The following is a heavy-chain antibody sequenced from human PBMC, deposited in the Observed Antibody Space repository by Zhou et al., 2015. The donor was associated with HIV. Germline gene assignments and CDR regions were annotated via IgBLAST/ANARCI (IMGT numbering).Heavy chain of an antibody. Sequence: QVQLVQSGAEVKKPGASVNVSCRASGGTFSSFPISWVRQAPGQGLEWMGGIIPIYGTVKYAQNFQGRVTITADERTSTASMELSSLRSEDTAVYFCASRYCSGGTCHSYWYFDLWGRGTLVTVSS. CDR2: IIPIYGTV. J-gene: IGHJ2*01. CDR1: GGTFSSFP. D-gene: IGHD2-15*01. V-gene: IGHV1-69*01. CDR3: ASRYCSGGTCHSYWYFDL.